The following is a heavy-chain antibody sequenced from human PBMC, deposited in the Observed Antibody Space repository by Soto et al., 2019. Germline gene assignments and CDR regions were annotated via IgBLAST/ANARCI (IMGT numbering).Heavy chain of an antibody. CDR2: IKSDESTT. CDR1: GFIFSDYW. D-gene: IGHD3-10*01. J-gene: IGHJ4*02. CDR3: ARGARNYYYFDY. V-gene: IGHV3-74*01. Sequence: EVQLVESGGGLVQPGGSLRLSCAASGFIFSDYWIHWVRQARGKGLVWVSRIKSDESTTNYADSVWGRLTISRDNAKNTVYLQMNSLRAEDTAVYYCARGARNYYYFDYWGQGTLVTVSS.